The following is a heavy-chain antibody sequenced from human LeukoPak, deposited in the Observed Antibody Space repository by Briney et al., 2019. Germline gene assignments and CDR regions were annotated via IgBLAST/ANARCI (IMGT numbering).Heavy chain of an antibody. CDR1: GGSISSYY. V-gene: IGHV4-59*01. J-gene: IGHJ3*02. D-gene: IGHD2-21*02. Sequence: SETLSLTCTVSGGSISSYYWSWIRQPPGKGLDWIGYIYYSGSTNYNPSLKSRVTISVDTSKNQFSLKLSSVTAADTAVYYCARVRGDGDAFDIWGQGTMVTVSS. CDR2: IYYSGST. CDR3: ARVRGDGDAFDI.